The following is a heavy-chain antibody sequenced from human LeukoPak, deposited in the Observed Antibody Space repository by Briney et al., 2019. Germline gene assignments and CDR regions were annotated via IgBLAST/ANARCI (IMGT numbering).Heavy chain of an antibody. CDR3: ARARASYLPSYYYYYMDV. V-gene: IGHV4-4*07. CDR1: GGSISSYY. J-gene: IGHJ6*03. Sequence: PSETLSLTCTVSGGSISSYYWSWLRQPAGKGLEWVGRIYTSGSTNYNPALKSRVTMSVDTSKNQFSLKLSSVTAADTAVYYCARARASYLPSYYYYYMDVWGKGTTVTVSS. CDR2: IYTSGST. D-gene: IGHD1-26*01.